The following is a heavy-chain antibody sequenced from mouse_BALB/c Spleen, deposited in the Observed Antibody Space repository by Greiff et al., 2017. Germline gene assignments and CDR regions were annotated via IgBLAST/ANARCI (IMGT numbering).Heavy chain of an antibody. Sequence: VQLKESGAELVKPGASVKLSCTASGFNIKDTYMHWVKQRPEQGLEWIGRIDPANGNTKYDPKFQGKATITADTSSNTAYLQLSSLTSEDTAVYYCARKVGDAMDYWGQGTSVTVSS. D-gene: IGHD1-1*01. CDR1: GFNIKDTY. CDR3: ARKVGDAMDY. CDR2: IDPANGNT. J-gene: IGHJ4*01. V-gene: IGHV14-3*02.